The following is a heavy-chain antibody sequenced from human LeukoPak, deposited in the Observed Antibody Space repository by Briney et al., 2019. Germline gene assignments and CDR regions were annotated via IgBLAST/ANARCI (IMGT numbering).Heavy chain of an antibody. CDR2: INPNSGDT. J-gene: IGHJ3*02. V-gene: IGHV1-2*02. D-gene: IGHD4-23*01. CDR1: GYTFTGYY. CDR3: ARKSVVTLNAFDI. Sequence: ASVKVSCKASGYTFTGYYMHWVRQAPGQGLEWMGWINPNSGDTNYAQKFQGRVTMTRDTSISTAYMELNRLRSDDTAVYYCARKSVVTLNAFDIWGQGTMVTVSS.